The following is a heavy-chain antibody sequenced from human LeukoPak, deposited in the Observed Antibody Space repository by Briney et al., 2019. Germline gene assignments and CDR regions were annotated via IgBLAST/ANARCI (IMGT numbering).Heavy chain of an antibody. Sequence: PSETLSLTCAVYSGSLSGYYGSWIRQSPGKGLEWIGEINHSGSTNYNPYLKSRVTISVETSKKQFSLKLSSVTAADTAVYYCARRVTIYYYMDVWGKGATVSVSS. J-gene: IGHJ6*03. CDR1: SGSLSGYY. CDR3: ARRVTIYYYMDV. V-gene: IGHV4-34*01. D-gene: IGHD5-18*01. CDR2: INHSGST.